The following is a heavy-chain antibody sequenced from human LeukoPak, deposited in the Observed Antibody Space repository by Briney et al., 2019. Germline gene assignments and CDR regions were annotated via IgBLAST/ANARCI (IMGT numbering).Heavy chain of an antibody. D-gene: IGHD7-27*01. V-gene: IGHV1-18*01. CDR1: GYTFTSYG. CDR3: ARSGDGNWFDP. J-gene: IGHJ5*02. CDR2: ISAYNGNT. Sequence: ASVTVSCKTSGYTFTSYGIGWVRQAPGQGLEWMGWISAYNGNTNYAQKLQGRVTMTTDTSTSTVYMELRSLRSDDTAVYYCARSGDGNWFDPWGQGTLVTVSS.